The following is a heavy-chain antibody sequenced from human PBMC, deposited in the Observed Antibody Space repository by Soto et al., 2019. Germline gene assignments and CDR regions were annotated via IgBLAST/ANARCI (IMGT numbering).Heavy chain of an antibody. Sequence: GESLKISCKGSGYSFTSYWIGWVRQMPGKGLVWMGIIYPGDSDTRYSPSFQGQVTISADKSISTAYLQWSSLKASDTAMYYCARTAVAGTADGDYYYYYMDVWGKGTTVTVSS. CDR2: IYPGDSDT. D-gene: IGHD6-19*01. CDR3: ARTAVAGTADGDYYYYYMDV. CDR1: GYSFTSYW. V-gene: IGHV5-51*01. J-gene: IGHJ6*03.